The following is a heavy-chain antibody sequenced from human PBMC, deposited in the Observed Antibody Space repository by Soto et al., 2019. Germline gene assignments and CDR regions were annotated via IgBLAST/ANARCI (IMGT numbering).Heavy chain of an antibody. J-gene: IGHJ4*02. V-gene: IGHV1-3*01. CDR1: GYTFTSYT. Sequence: QVQLVQSGAEVKKPGASVKVSCKASGYTFTSYTMHWVRQAPGQRLEWMGWINAGNGNTKYSQKFQGRVTITRDTSASTAYMELSSLRSEDTAVYYCASEASTLWFGWGYFDYWGQGTLVTVSS. CDR3: ASEASTLWFGWGYFDY. D-gene: IGHD3-10*01. CDR2: INAGNGNT.